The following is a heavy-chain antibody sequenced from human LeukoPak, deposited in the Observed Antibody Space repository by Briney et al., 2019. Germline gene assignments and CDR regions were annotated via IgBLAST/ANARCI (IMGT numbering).Heavy chain of an antibody. CDR1: GFTFRSYS. D-gene: IGHD3-22*01. CDR2: ISSSGSYI. Sequence: GGSLRLSCAASGFTFRSYSMNWVRQAPGKGLEWVASISSSGSYIYYADSVKGRFTISRDNAKNSLYLQVNSLRAEDTAVYYCARVFYDSSARGNHFDYWGQGTLVTVSS. V-gene: IGHV3-21*01. J-gene: IGHJ4*02. CDR3: ARVFYDSSARGNHFDY.